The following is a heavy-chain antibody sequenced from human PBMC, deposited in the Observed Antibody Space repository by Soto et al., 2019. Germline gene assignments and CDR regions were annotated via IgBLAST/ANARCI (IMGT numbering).Heavy chain of an antibody. J-gene: IGHJ6*02. V-gene: IGHV3-23*01. CDR2: IDGSGGGT. CDR1: GFTFSSYA. D-gene: IGHD2-21*02. CDR3: ARDAHSRLWVGGDQYYYYYGMDV. Sequence: GGSLRLSCAAFGFTFSSYAMSWVRQAPGKGLEWVSDIDGSGGGTYSADSVKGRLTISRDNSKNTLYPQMNSLRAEDTAVYYCARDAHSRLWVGGDQYYYYYGMDVWGQGTTVTVSS.